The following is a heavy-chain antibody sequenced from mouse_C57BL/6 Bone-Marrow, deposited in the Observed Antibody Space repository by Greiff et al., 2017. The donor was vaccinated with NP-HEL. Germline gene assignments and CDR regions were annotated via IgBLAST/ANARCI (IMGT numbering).Heavy chain of an antibody. CDR2: IYPRSGNT. Sequence: QVHVKQSGAELARPGASVKLSCKASGYTFTSYGISWVKQRTGQGLEWIGEIYPRSGNTYYNEKFKGKATLTADKSSSTAYMELRSLTSEDSAVYFCARSRWLLHYYAMDYWGQGTSVTVSS. CDR1: GYTFTSYG. J-gene: IGHJ4*01. CDR3: ARSRWLLHYYAMDY. V-gene: IGHV1-81*01. D-gene: IGHD2-3*01.